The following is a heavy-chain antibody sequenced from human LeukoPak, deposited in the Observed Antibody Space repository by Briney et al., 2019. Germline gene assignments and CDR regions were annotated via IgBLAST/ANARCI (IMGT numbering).Heavy chain of an antibody. CDR3: TTAPDYYYDSSGYYYYFDY. Sequence: GGSLRLSCAVSGFTFSDYYMNWVRQAPGKGLEWVGRIKSKTDGGTTDYAAPVKGRFTISRDDSKNTLYLQMNSLKTEDTAVYYCTTAPDYYYDSSGYYYYFDYWGQGTLVTVSS. CDR1: GFTFSDYY. D-gene: IGHD3-22*01. V-gene: IGHV3-15*01. CDR2: IKSKTDGGTT. J-gene: IGHJ4*02.